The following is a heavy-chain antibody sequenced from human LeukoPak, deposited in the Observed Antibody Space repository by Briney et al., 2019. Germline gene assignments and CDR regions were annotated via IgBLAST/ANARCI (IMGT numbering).Heavy chain of an antibody. V-gene: IGHV3-23*01. Sequence: GGSLRLSCAASGFTFSSYAMNWVRQAPGKGLEWVSAISGSGGSTYYADSVKGRFTISRDNSKNTLYLQMDSLRAEDTAVYYCAKDRGDYGGNEGWYYFDYWGQGTLVTVSS. J-gene: IGHJ4*02. CDR2: ISGSGGST. CDR1: GFTFSSYA. D-gene: IGHD4-23*01. CDR3: AKDRGDYGGNEGWYYFDY.